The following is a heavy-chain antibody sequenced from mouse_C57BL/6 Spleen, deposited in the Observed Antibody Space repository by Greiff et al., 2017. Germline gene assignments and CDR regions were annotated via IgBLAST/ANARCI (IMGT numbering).Heavy chain of an antibody. CDR3: TPGGYYAMDY. CDR1: GFNIKDDY. CDR2: IDPENGDT. V-gene: IGHV14-4*01. Sequence: EVQLQQSGAELVRPGASVKLSCTASGFNIKDDYMHWVKQRPEQGLEWIGWIDPENGDTEYASKFQGKATITADTSSNTSYLQLSSLTSEDTAVYYCTPGGYYAMDYWGQGTSVTVSS. J-gene: IGHJ4*01.